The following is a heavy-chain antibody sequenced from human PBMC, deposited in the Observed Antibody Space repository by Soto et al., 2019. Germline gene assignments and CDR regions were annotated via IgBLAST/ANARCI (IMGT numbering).Heavy chain of an antibody. D-gene: IGHD3-10*01. CDR2: INSHGTSI. CDR3: ARDPPGSGRYLYYGMDV. CDR1: GFTFSSYW. Sequence: EVKLVESGGGSVQPGGSLRLSCEASGFTFSSYWMHWVRQGPGTGLMWVSRINSHGTSISYADSVKGRFTISRDNAKNTLYLQMNSLRAEDTAVYYCARDPPGSGRYLYYGMDVWGQGTTVTVSS. V-gene: IGHV3-74*01. J-gene: IGHJ6*02.